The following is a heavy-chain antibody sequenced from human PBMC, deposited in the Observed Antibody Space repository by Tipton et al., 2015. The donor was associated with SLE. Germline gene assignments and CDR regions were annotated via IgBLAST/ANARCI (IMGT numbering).Heavy chain of an antibody. D-gene: IGHD3-22*01. CDR3: ARGIPYYYDSSGFDY. Sequence: TLSLTCTVSGGSISSGGYYWSWIRQHPGKGLEWIGYIYYSGSTYYNPSLKSRVTISVDTSKNQFSLKLSSVTAADTAVYYCARGIPYYYDSSGFDYWGQGTLVTVSS. J-gene: IGHJ4*02. CDR1: GGSISSGGYY. V-gene: IGHV4-31*03. CDR2: IYYSGST.